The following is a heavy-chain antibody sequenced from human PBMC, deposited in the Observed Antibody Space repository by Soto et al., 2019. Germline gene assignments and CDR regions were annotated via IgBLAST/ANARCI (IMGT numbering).Heavy chain of an antibody. CDR2: TNSDGSDT. V-gene: IGHV3-74*01. D-gene: IGHD6-19*01. CDR1: GFTFSTYW. Sequence: PGGSLRLSCAASGFTFSTYWMYWVRQAPGKGLVWVSRTNSDGSDTSYADSVKGRFTISRDNAKNTLYLQMNSLRAEDTALYYCARLYSSGWYAPGRYRGQGTLVTVSS. CDR3: ARLYSSGWYAPGRY. J-gene: IGHJ4*02.